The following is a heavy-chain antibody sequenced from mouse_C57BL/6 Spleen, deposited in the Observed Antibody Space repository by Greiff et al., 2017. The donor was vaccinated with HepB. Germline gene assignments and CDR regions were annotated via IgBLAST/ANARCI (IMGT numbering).Heavy chain of an antibody. V-gene: IGHV1-69*01. CDR3: ARGITTVAHFDY. J-gene: IGHJ2*01. CDR1: GYTFTSYW. CDR2: IDPSDSYT. Sequence: QVQLQQSGAELVMPGASVKLSCKASGYTFTSYWMHWVKQRPGQGLEWIGEIDPSDSYTNYNQKFKGKSTLTVDKSSSTAYMQLSSLTSEDSAVYYCARGITTVAHFDYWGQGTTLTVSS. D-gene: IGHD1-1*01.